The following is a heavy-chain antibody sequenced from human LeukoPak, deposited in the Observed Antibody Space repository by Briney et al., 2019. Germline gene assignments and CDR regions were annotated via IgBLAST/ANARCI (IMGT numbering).Heavy chain of an antibody. D-gene: IGHD3-10*01. V-gene: IGHV3-48*03. CDR2: ISSSGSTI. CDR3: ARDSGNYYGSGSPDY. J-gene: IGHJ4*02. CDR1: GFTFSSYE. Sequence: GGSPRLSCAASGFTFSSYEMNWVRQAPGKGLEWVSYISSSGSTIYYADSVKGRFTISRDNAKNSLYLQMNSLRAEDTAVYYCARDSGNYYGSGSPDYWGQGTLVTVSS.